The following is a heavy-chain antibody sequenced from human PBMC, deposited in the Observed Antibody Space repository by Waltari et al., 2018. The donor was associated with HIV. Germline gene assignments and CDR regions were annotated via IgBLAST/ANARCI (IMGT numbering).Heavy chain of an antibody. CDR3: ARVNMVRGVIISSADYYYYYYGMDV. CDR2: ISAYNGNT. J-gene: IGHJ6*02. V-gene: IGHV1-18*01. CDR1: GYTFTSYG. Sequence: QVQLVQSGAEVKKPGASVKVSCKASGYTFTSYGISCVRQAPGPGLEWMGWISAYNGNTNYAQKLQGRVTMTTDTSTSTAYMELRSLRSDDTAVYYCARVNMVRGVIISSADYYYYYYGMDVWGQGTTVTVSS. D-gene: IGHD3-10*01.